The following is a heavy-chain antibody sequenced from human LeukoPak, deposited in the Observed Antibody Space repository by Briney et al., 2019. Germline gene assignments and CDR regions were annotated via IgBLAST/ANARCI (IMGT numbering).Heavy chain of an antibody. CDR1: GGSISSYY. V-gene: IGHV4-59*01. Sequence: SETLSLTCTVSGGSISSYYWSWIRQPPGKGLEWIGYIYYSGSTNYNPSLKSRVTISVDTSKNQFSLKLSSVTAADTAVYYCARIPRRWEVFDYWGQGTLVTVSS. D-gene: IGHD1-26*01. CDR2: IYYSGST. J-gene: IGHJ4*02. CDR3: ARIPRRWEVFDY.